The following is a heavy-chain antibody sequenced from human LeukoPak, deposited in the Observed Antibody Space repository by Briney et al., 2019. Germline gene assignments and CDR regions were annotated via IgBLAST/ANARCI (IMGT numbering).Heavy chain of an antibody. V-gene: IGHV3-21*01. D-gene: IGHD5-18*01. CDR1: GFTFSSYS. J-gene: IGHJ4*02. Sequence: GGSLRLSCAASGFTFSSYSMNWVRQAPGKGLEWVSSISSRSSYIYYADSVKGRFTISGDNAKNSLYLQMNSLRAEDTAVYYCAREGYTYGLDYWGQGTLVTVSS. CDR2: ISSRSSYI. CDR3: AREGYTYGLDY.